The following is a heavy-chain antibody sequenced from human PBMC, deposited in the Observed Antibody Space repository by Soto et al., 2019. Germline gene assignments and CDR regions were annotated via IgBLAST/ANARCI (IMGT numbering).Heavy chain of an antibody. V-gene: IGHV4-34*01. CDR2: INHSGST. CDR3: ARGPRPHGLFAVPGFFDY. CDR1: GGSFSGYD. Sequence: PSETLSLTCAVYGGSFSGYDWSWIRLPPGKGLEWIGDINHSGSTNYNPSLKSRVTISVDTSKNQFSLTVSSVTAADSTVYYCARGPRPHGLFAVPGFFDYGARGALVIVSA. J-gene: IGHJ4*02. D-gene: IGHD3-3*01.